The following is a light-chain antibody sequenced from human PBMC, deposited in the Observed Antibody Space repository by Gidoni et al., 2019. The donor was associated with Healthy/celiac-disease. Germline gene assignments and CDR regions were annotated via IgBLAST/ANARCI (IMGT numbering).Light chain of an antibody. J-gene: IGKJ2*01. CDR1: QSISSY. V-gene: IGKV1-39*01. Sequence: DIQMTQSPSSLSASVGDRVTITCRASQSISSYLNGYQQKPGKAPKLLIYAASSLQSGVPSRFSGSGSGTDFTLTISSLQPEDFATYDCQQSYSTPLYTFGQGTKLEIK. CDR3: QQSYSTPLYT. CDR2: AAS.